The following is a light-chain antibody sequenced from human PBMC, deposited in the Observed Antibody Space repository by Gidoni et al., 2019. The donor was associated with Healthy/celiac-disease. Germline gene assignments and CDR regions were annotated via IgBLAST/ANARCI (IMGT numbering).Light chain of an antibody. CDR1: QSVSSN. Sequence: EIVLTQSPATLSVAPGERATLCCRASQSVSSNLAWYQQKPGQAPRLLIYGASTRATGIPATFSGSGSGTEFTLTISSLQSEDFAVYYCQQYNNWPRLTFGGGTKVEIK. V-gene: IGKV3-15*01. J-gene: IGKJ4*01. CDR2: GAS. CDR3: QQYNNWPRLT.